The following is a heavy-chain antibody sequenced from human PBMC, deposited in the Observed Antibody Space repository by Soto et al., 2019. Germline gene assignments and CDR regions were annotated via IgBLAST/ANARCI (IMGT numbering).Heavy chain of an antibody. CDR1: GGSINTFY. D-gene: IGHD5-12*01. J-gene: IGHJ4*02. V-gene: IGHV4-4*07. CDR3: AREGSYSAYNFAHGIQLWSFDF. CDR2: IFSSGST. Sequence: PSETLSLTCTVSGGSINTFYWSWVRQPAGKGLEWIGRIFSSGSTSFNPSLESRVAMSADTSKNHFSLNLSSVTAADMAVHYCAREGSYSAYNFAHGIQLWSFDFWGQGALVTVSS.